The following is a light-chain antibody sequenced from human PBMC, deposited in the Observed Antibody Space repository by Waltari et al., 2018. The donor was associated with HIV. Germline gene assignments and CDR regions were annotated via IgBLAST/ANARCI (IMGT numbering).Light chain of an antibody. V-gene: IGLV1-51*01. J-gene: IGLJ3*02. CDR2: DNH. Sequence: QSVLTQPPSVSAAPGQKVTSSCSGSSPTIGNNYVSWFQQLPGTAPKLLMYDNHKRPSGIPDRFSASRSGTSATLAVTGLQIGDEADYYCGTWDTSLTAGVFGGGTKLTVL. CDR3: GTWDTSLTAGV. CDR1: SPTIGNNY.